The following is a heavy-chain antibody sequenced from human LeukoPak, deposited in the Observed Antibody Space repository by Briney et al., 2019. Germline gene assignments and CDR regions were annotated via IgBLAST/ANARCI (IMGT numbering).Heavy chain of an antibody. J-gene: IGHJ4*02. Sequence: ASVKVSCKASGYTFTSYGISWVRQAPGQGLEWMAWINAYNGDTNFAQKLQGRVTVTTDTSTSTAYMELRSLRSDDTAVYYCARGGTYYPCIDYWGQGTLVTVSS. V-gene: IGHV1-18*01. D-gene: IGHD1-26*01. CDR3: ARGGTYYPCIDY. CDR1: GYTFTSYG. CDR2: INAYNGDT.